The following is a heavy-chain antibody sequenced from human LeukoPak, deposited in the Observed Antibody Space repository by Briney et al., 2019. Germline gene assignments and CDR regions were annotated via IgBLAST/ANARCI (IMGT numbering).Heavy chain of an antibody. CDR2: IYSGGST. D-gene: IGHD3-22*01. V-gene: IGHV3-53*01. J-gene: IGHJ4*02. CDR3: ATSYYYDSSGYYVY. Sequence: GGSLRLSCAASGFTVSSNYMSWVRQAPGKGLEWVSVIYSGGSTYYADSVKGRFTISRDNSKNTLYLQMNSLRAEDTAVYYCATSYYYDSSGYYVYWGQGTLVTVSS. CDR1: GFTVSSNY.